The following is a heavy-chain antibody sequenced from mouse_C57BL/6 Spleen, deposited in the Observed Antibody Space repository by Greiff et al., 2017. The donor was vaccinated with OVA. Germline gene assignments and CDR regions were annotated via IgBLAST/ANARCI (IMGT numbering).Heavy chain of an antibody. Sequence: EVKLVESGGGLVQPGGSMKLSCVASGFTFSNYWMNWVRQSPEKGLEWVAQIRLKSDNYATHYAESVKGRFTISRDDSKSSVYLQMNNLRAEDTGIYYCTEPYYYGSTEYFDVWGTGTTVTVSS. CDR1: GFTFSNYW. CDR3: TEPYYYGSTEYFDV. CDR2: IRLKSDNYAT. V-gene: IGHV6-3*01. D-gene: IGHD1-1*01. J-gene: IGHJ1*03.